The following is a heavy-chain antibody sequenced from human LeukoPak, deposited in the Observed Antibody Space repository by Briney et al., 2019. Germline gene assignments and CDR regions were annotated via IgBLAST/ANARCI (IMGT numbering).Heavy chain of an antibody. J-gene: IGHJ5*02. CDR3: ASLRKFYYYGSGSYYSNWFDP. CDR2: IYYTET. Sequence: SETLSLTCTVSGGSVSDYYWSWIRQSPGKGLEWIGYIYYTETSYNPSLKSRVTISVDTSKNQFSLKLSSVTAADTAVYYCASLRKFYYYGSGSYYSNWFDPWGQGTLVTVSS. V-gene: IGHV4-59*02. D-gene: IGHD3-10*01. CDR1: GGSVSDYY.